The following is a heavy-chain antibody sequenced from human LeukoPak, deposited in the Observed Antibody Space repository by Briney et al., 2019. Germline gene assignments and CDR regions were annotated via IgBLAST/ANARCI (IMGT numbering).Heavy chain of an antibody. CDR3: ATCARNFYCYRFDY. CDR1: GYTFTSYG. Sequence: ASVKVSCTASGYTFTSYGISWVRQAPGQGLEWMGGIIPIFGTANYAQKFQGRVTITADESTSTAYMELSSLRSEDTAVYYCATCARNFYCYRFDYWGQGTLVTVSS. J-gene: IGHJ4*02. CDR2: IIPIFGTA. D-gene: IGHD2-2*02. V-gene: IGHV1-69*13.